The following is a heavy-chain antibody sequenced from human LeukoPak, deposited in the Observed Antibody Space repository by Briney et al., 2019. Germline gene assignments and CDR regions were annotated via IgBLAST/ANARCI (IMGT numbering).Heavy chain of an antibody. CDR3: ARDRELVVPAANGMVFDY. CDR1: GYTFTGYY. J-gene: IGHJ4*02. CDR2: INPNSGGT. V-gene: IGHV1-2*02. Sequence: ASVKVSCKASGYTFTGYYMHWVRQGPGQGLEWMGWINPNSGGTNYAQKFQGRVTMTRDTSISTAYMELSRLRSDDTAVYYCARDRELVVPAANGMVFDYWGQGTLVTVSS. D-gene: IGHD2-2*01.